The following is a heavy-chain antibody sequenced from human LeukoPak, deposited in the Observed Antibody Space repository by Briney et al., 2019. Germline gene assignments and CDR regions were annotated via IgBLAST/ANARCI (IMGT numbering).Heavy chain of an antibody. V-gene: IGHV4-59*01. CDR2: IYYSGST. CDR3: ARGRKNILTGYYHYYYMDV. CDR1: GGSISSYY. J-gene: IGHJ6*03. D-gene: IGHD3-9*01. Sequence: SGTLSLTCTVSGGSISSYYWSWIRQPPGKGLEWIGYIYYSGSTNYNPSLKSRVTISVDTSKNQFSLKLSSVTAADTAVYYCARGRKNILTGYYHYYYMDVWGKGTTVTVSS.